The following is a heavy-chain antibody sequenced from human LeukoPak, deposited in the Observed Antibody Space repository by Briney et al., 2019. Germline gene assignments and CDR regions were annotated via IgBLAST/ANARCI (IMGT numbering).Heavy chain of an antibody. D-gene: IGHD2-15*01. V-gene: IGHV1-69*01. Sequence: GASVKVSCKASGGTFSSYASSWVRQAPGQGLEWMGGIIPIFGTANYAQKFQGRVTITADESTSTAHMELSTLRSEDTAVYYCASGEGYCSGGSCYHHIDYFDHWGQGTLVTVSS. CDR3: ASGEGYCSGGSCYHHIDYFDH. CDR1: GGTFSSYA. J-gene: IGHJ4*02. CDR2: IIPIFGTA.